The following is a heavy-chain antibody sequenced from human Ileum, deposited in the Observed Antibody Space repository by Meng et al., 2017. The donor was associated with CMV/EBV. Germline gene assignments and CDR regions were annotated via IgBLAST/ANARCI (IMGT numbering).Heavy chain of an antibody. CDR2: IHDSGST. V-gene: IGHV4-30-4*01. CDR3: ARVWGIAVRPLDY. CDR1: GDSISSGHYY. J-gene: IGHJ4*02. D-gene: IGHD6-6*01. Sequence: QVMREESCTGMVKPYKTLTLTCTASGDSISSGHYYLRWIRQTPGKGLEWIGHIHDSGSTYYNPSLQSRVTISVDTSKNQFSLKLSSVTAADTAVYYCARVWGIAVRPLDYWGQGTLVTVSS.